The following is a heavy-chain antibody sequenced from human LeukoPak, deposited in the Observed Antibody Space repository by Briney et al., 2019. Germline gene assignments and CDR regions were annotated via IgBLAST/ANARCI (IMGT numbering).Heavy chain of an antibody. CDR3: ARSPGCGGSCYSGNYYYYGMDV. V-gene: IGHV4-59*01. CDR2: IYYSGSA. Sequence: KFFGTLSLTCTVSGGSISSYYWSWIRQPPGKGLEWIGYIYYSGSANYNPSLKSRVTISVDTSKNQFSLKLSSVTSADTAVYYCARSPGCGGSCYSGNYYYYGMDVWGKGTTVTVSS. D-gene: IGHD2-15*01. CDR1: GGSISSYY. J-gene: IGHJ6*04.